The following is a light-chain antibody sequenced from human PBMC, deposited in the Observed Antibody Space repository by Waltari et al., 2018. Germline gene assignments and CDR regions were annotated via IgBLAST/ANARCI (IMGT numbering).Light chain of an antibody. CDR3: QQYYTYPLT. V-gene: IGKV1-5*03. J-gene: IGKJ4*01. Sequence: TCRASQRISRWLAWYQQKPGKAPKLLIYKASTLEGGVPSRFSGIGSGTDFTLTISSLQPDDSAAYYCQQYYTYPLTFGGGTKVEIK. CDR1: QRISRW. CDR2: KAS.